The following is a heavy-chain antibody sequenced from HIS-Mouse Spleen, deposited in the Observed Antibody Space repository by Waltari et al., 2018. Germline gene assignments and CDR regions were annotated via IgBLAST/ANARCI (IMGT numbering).Heavy chain of an antibody. J-gene: IGHJ2*01. CDR1: GGSISSSIYP. D-gene: IGHD6-13*01. CDR2: IYYSWST. V-gene: IGHV4-39*07. Sequence: QLQLQESGPGLVKPSETLSLTCTVPGGSISSSIYPWGWIRQPPGKGLEWIGSIYYSWSTYYNPSLKSRVTISVDTSKNQFSLKLSSVTAADTAVYYCAREIPYSSSWYDWYFDLWGRGTLVTVSS. CDR3: AREIPYSSSWYDWYFDL.